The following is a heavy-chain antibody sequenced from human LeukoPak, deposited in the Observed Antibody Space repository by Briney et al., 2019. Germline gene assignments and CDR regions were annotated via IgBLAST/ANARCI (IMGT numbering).Heavy chain of an antibody. J-gene: IGHJ4*02. V-gene: IGHV4-34*01. Sequence: SETLSLTCAVSGGSISSGGYYWSWIRQPPGKGLEWIGEINHSGSTNYNPSLKSRVTISVDTSKNQFSLKLSSVTAADTAVYYCARVKFPWYFDYWGQGTLVTVSS. CDR2: INHSGST. CDR3: ARVKFPWYFDY. CDR1: GGSISSGGYY.